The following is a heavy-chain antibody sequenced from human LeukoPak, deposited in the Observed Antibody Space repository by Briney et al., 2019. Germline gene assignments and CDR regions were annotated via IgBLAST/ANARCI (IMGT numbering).Heavy chain of an antibody. V-gene: IGHV1-18*01. D-gene: IGHD2-8*01. CDR2: INPYNENT. Sequence: ASVKVSCKASDYTFSNYGISWVRRAPGQGLEWMGWINPYNENTRYAENLQGRVTMTTDTSTSTAYMELRSLRSDDTAIYYCARDFTPPHCTTPNCPRGGWFDPWGQGTLVTVSS. J-gene: IGHJ5*02. CDR1: DYTFSNYG. CDR3: ARDFTPPHCTTPNCPRGGWFDP.